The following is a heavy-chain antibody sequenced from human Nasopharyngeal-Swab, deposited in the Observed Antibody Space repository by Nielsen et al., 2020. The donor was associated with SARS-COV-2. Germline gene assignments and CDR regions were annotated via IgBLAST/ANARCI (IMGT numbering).Heavy chain of an antibody. J-gene: IGHJ4*02. V-gene: IGHV1-2*06. D-gene: IGHD6-13*01. CDR2: INPNSGDT. CDR1: GYTFTDYY. Sequence: ASVKVSCKASGYTFTDYYMHWVRLAPGQGLEWMGRINPNSGDTNYAQKFQGRVTVTRDTSINTAYMELSSLRSDDTAVYYCARDDGDVPGITGSGPPGGYWGQGTLVTVSS. CDR3: ARDDGDVPGITGSGPPGGY.